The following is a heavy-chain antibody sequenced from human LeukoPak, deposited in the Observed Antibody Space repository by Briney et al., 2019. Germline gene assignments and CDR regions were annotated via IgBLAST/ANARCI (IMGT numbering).Heavy chain of an antibody. CDR1: GFTFNGYY. Sequence: GASVKVSCKASGFTFNGYYIHWVRQAPGQGLEWMGYINPHSGGTNSPQKFQGRVTMTTDTSISAAYMELSSLRSDDTAMYYCVREGNELLSKNFDYWGQGTLVTVSS. J-gene: IGHJ4*02. CDR2: INPHSGGT. D-gene: IGHD2-21*02. CDR3: VREGNELLSKNFDY. V-gene: IGHV1-2*02.